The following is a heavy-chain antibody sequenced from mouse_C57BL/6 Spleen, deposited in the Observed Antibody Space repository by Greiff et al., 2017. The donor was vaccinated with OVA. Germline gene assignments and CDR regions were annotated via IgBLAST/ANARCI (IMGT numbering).Heavy chain of an antibody. V-gene: IGHV3-6*01. CDR1: GYSITSGYY. J-gene: IGHJ3*01. D-gene: IGHD2-5*01. CDR3: ASWAYYSNFPVAY. Sequence: EVQVVESGPGLVKPSQSLSLTCSVTGYSITSGYYWNWIRQFPGNKLEWMGYISYDGSNNYNPSLKNRISITRDTSKNQFFLKLNSVTTEDTATYYCASWAYYSNFPVAYWGQGTLVTVSA. CDR2: ISYDGSN.